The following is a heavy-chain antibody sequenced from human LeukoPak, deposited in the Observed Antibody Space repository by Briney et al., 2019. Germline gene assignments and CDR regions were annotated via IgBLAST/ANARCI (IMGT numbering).Heavy chain of an antibody. CDR2: MNPNSGNT. CDR3: ARANYYGSGKKDLDY. V-gene: IGHV1-8*01. J-gene: IGHJ4*02. D-gene: IGHD3-10*01. Sequence: ASVKVSCKASGYTFTNYDINWVRQATGQGLEWMGWMNPNSGNTGSAQKFQGRVTMTRNTSMSTAYMELNSLRSEDTAVYYCARANYYGSGKKDLDYWGQGTLVTVSS. CDR1: GYTFTNYD.